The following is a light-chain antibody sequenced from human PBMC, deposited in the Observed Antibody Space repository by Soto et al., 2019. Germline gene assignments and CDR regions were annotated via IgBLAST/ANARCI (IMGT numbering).Light chain of an antibody. CDR1: QSVSSN. Sequence: IVMTQSPANLSVSPGQRCPLPCRASQSVSSNLAWYQQKPGQPPRLLIYGASTRATGIPARFSGSGSGTEFTLTNSRLQAKEVAVDHCQQHYHTVLSFGGETEVKI. J-gene: IGKJ4*01. V-gene: IGKV3-15*01. CDR2: GAS. CDR3: QQHYHTVLS.